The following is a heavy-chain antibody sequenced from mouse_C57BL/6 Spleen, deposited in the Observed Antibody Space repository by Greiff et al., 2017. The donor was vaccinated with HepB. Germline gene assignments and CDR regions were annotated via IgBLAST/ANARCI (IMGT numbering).Heavy chain of an antibody. CDR3: AKFTTAFAY. CDR1: GYTFTSYW. CDR2: IDPSDSYT. V-gene: IGHV1-69*01. Sequence: VQLQQPGAELVMPGASVKLSCKASGYTFTSYWMHWVKQRPGQGLEWIGEIDPSDSYTNYNQKFKGKSTLTVDKSSSTAYMQLSSLTSEDSAVYDCAKFTTAFAYWGQGTLVTVSA. J-gene: IGHJ3*01. D-gene: IGHD1-2*01.